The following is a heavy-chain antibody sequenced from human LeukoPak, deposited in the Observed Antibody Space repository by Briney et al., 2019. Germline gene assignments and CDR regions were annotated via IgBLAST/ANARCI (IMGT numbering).Heavy chain of an antibody. CDR3: ARAAAGRAYYHYGMDV. J-gene: IGHJ6*02. V-gene: IGHV3-53*01. CDR2: LDSDGSP. D-gene: IGHD6-13*01. Sequence: GGSLRLSCAAFGFTVRGDDMNWVRQAPGKGLEWVSILDSDGSPSYADSVKGRFTISRDNSKNTLDLQMNSLRDEDTAVYYCARAAAGRAYYHYGMDVWGQGTTVTVSS. CDR1: GFTVRGDD.